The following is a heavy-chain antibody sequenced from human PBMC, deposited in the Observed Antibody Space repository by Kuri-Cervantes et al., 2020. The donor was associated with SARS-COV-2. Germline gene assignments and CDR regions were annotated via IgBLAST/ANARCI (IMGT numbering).Heavy chain of an antibody. CDR2: INSSGDST. Sequence: ASVKVSCKASGYIFNIYYMHWVRQAPGQGLEWMGIINSSGDSTTYAQKFQGRVTMTRDSSTSTLYMELSSLTSDDTAVYYCAREIYSTSSQAFDIWGQGTMVTVSS. CDR1: GYIFNIYY. V-gene: IGHV1-46*02. CDR3: AREIYSTSSQAFDI. J-gene: IGHJ3*02. D-gene: IGHD6-6*01.